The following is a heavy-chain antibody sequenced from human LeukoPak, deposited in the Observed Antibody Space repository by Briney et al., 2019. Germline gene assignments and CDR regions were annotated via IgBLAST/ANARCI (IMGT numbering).Heavy chain of an antibody. V-gene: IGHV3-21*01. CDR2: ISSSSSYI. CDR1: GFTFSSYS. Sequence: GGSLRLSCAASGFTFSSYSMNWVRQAPGKGLEWVSSISSSSSYIYYADSVKGRFTISRDNAKNSLYLQMNSLRAEDTAVYYCARMYSSGWYPVDYWGQGTLVTVSS. J-gene: IGHJ4*02. CDR3: ARMYSSGWYPVDY. D-gene: IGHD6-19*01.